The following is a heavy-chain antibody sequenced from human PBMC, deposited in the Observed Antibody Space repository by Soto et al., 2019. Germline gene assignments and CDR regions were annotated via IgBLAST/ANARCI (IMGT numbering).Heavy chain of an antibody. CDR2: IKSKTDGGTT. V-gene: IGHV3-15*01. Sequence: GRSLKLSCAASGFTFSNASMTWVRQAPGKGLEWVGRIKSKTDGGTTDYAAPVTGRITISRDDSKNTLYLQMTSLKTEDTAAYYCHTLSAYPGSLFPDNWGQGTLVTGS. J-gene: IGHJ4*02. CDR3: HTLSAYPGSLFPDN. CDR1: GFTFSNAS.